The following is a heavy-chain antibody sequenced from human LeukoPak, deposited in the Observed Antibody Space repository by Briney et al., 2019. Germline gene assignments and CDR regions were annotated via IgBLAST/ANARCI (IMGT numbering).Heavy chain of an antibody. V-gene: IGHV1-46*03. CDR2: INPNGGST. D-gene: IGHD4-17*01. J-gene: IGHJ4*02. CDR3: ASGTLTYGDYADY. CDR1: GYTFTSYY. Sequence: GASVKVSCKASGYTFTSYYMHWVRQAPGQGREWMGIINPNGGSTSYAQKFQGRVTIPRDTSTSTVYMELSSLRSEDTAVYYCASGTLTYGDYADYWGQGTLVTVSS.